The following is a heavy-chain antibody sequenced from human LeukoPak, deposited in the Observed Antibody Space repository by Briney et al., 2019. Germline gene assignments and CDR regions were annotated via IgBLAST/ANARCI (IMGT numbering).Heavy chain of an antibody. CDR2: IYSGGST. V-gene: IGHV3-53*01. CDR1: GFTVSSNY. J-gene: IGHJ4*02. CDR3: ARGGIIVVPAAPPGALDY. Sequence: PGGSLRLSCAASGFTVSSNYMSWVRQAPGKGLEWVSVIYSGGSTYYADSVKGRFTISRDNSKNTLYLQMNSLRAEDTAVYYCARGGIIVVPAAPPGALDYWGQGTLVTVSS. D-gene: IGHD2-2*01.